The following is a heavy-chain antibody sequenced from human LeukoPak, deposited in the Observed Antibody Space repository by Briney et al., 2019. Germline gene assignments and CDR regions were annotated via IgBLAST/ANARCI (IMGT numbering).Heavy chain of an antibody. V-gene: IGHV3-48*01. D-gene: IGHD3-22*01. J-gene: IGHJ4*02. CDR2: ISSSSTTI. CDR3: ARDPSSAYYYVDY. CDR1: GFTFGSYS. Sequence: GGSLRLSCAASGFTFGSYSMNWVRQAPGKGLEWVSYISSSSTTINYAESVKGRFTISRDNAKDSMYLQMNSLRAEDTAVYYCARDPSSAYYYVDYWGQGTLVTVSS.